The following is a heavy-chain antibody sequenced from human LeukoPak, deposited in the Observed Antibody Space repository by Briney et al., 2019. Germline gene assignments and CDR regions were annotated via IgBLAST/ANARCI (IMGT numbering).Heavy chain of an antibody. Sequence: ASVKVSCKPSGFTFTSSAVQWVRQARGHRLEWIGWIVGGSGNTNYAQKFQERVTITRDMSTSTAYMELSSLRSEDTAVYYCAAAFSSWYGPFDYWGQGTLVTVSS. CDR1: GFTFTSSA. CDR3: AAAFSSWYGPFDY. V-gene: IGHV1-58*01. D-gene: IGHD6-13*01. CDR2: IVGGSGNT. J-gene: IGHJ4*02.